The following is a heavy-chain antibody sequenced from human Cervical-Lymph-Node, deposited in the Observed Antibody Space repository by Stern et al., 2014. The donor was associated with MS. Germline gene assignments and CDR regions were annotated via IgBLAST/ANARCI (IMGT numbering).Heavy chain of an antibody. D-gene: IGHD3-22*01. CDR1: GGTFSTYV. V-gene: IGHV1-69*01. J-gene: IGHJ6*02. CDR2: IALIFETT. Sequence: QDQLVESGAEVKKPGSSVKVSCKASGGTFSTYVINWVRQAPGQGLEWMGGIALIFETTNYAQKFQGRVTITADESPRTVYMELSSLRSEDTAVYYCARLDTSGYFYYDMDVWGQGTTVTVSS. CDR3: ARLDTSGYFYYDMDV.